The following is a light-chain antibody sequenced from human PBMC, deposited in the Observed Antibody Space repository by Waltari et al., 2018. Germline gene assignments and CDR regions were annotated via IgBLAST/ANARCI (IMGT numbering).Light chain of an antibody. CDR1: SSDVGAYNY. Sequence: QSALTQPASVSGSPGQSITISCTGTSSDVGAYNYVSWYQHDPAKAPKLIFSDVSNRPSGVCNRFSGSKSGNTASLTVSGLQAEDEADYYCNSYASSSTRVFGTGTKVTVL. CDR3: NSYASSSTRV. CDR2: DVS. J-gene: IGLJ1*01. V-gene: IGLV2-14*03.